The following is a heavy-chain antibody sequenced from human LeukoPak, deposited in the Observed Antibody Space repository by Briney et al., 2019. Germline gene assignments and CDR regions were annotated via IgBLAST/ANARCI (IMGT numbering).Heavy chain of an antibody. D-gene: IGHD3-10*01. Sequence: ASVKVSCKASGYTFTGYDINWVRQATGQGLEWMGWMNPNSGNTGYAQKFQGRVTMTRNTSISTAYMELSSLRSEDTAVYYCARGSDGRFGESPMNGMDVWGQGTTVTVSS. J-gene: IGHJ6*02. CDR1: GYTFTGYD. CDR3: ARGSDGRFGESPMNGMDV. V-gene: IGHV1-8*01. CDR2: MNPNSGNT.